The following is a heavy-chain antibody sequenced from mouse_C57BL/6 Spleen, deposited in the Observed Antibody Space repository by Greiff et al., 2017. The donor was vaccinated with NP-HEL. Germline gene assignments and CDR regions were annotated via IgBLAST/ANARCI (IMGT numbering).Heavy chain of an antibody. D-gene: IGHD1-1*01. CDR3: ARQDGGITTVVATPHYYAMDY. CDR1: GFTFSSYG. CDR2: ISSGGSYT. V-gene: IGHV5-6*01. Sequence: EVQVVESGGDLVKPGGSLKLSCAASGFTFSSYGMSWVRQTPDKRLEWVATISSGGSYTYYPDSVKGRFTISRDNAKNTLYLQMSSLKSEDTAMYYCARQDGGITTVVATPHYYAMDYWGQGTSVTVSS. J-gene: IGHJ4*01.